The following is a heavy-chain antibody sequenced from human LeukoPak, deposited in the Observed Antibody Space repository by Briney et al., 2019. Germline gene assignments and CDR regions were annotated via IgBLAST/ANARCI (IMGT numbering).Heavy chain of an antibody. CDR3: VRAGSSSGHDYWYFDL. CDR1: GGSISSGGYS. D-gene: IGHD6-6*01. CDR2: IYHSGST. J-gene: IGHJ2*01. Sequence: SGTLSLTCAGSGGSISSGGYSWSWIRQPPGKGLEWIGYIYHSGSTYYNPSLKSRVTISVDRSKNQFSLKLSSVTAADTAVYYCVRAGSSSGHDYWYFDLWGRGTLVTVSS. V-gene: IGHV4-30-2*01.